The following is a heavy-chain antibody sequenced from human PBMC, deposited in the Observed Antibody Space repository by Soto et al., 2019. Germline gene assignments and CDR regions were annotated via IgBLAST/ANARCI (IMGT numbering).Heavy chain of an antibody. CDR1: RFTFSTYW. CDR2: INSDGSST. D-gene: IGHD4-17*01. J-gene: IGHJ3*02. Sequence: EVQLVESGGGFVQPGGSLRLSCAASRFTFSTYWMHWVRQVPGKGLVWVSRINSDGSSTTYADSVKGRFTISRDNAKNTLYLQMNSLRAEDTAVYYCARLRSTTLGGGDAFDTWGQGTMVTVSS. CDR3: ARLRSTTLGGGDAFDT. V-gene: IGHV3-74*03.